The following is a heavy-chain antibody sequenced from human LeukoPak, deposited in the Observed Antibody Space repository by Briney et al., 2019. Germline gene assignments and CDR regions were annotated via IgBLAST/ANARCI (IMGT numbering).Heavy chain of an antibody. CDR1: GYSISSGYY. Sequence: SETLSLTCTVSGYSISSGYYWGWIRQPPGKGLEWIGSIYHSGSTYYNPSLKSRVTISVDTSKNQFSLKLSSVTAADTAVYYCARVGNWNWIWFDPWGQGTLVTVSS. CDR2: IYHSGST. V-gene: IGHV4-38-2*02. CDR3: ARVGNWNWIWFDP. J-gene: IGHJ5*02. D-gene: IGHD1-7*01.